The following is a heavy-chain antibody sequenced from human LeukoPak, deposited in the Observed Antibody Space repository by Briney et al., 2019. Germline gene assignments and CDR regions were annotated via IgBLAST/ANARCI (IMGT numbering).Heavy chain of an antibody. D-gene: IGHD2-15*01. CDR3: TLLVYYYYYMDV. Sequence: PGGSLRLSCAASGFTFSNAWMSWVRQAPGKGLEWVCRIKSKTDGGTTDYAAPVKGRFTISRDDSKNTLYLQMNSLKTEDTAVYYCTLLVYYYYYMDVWGKGTTVTVSS. CDR2: IKSKTDGGTT. V-gene: IGHV3-15*01. CDR1: GFTFSNAW. J-gene: IGHJ6*03.